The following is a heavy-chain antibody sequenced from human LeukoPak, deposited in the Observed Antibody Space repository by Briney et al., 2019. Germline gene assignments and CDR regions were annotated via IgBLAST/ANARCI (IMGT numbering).Heavy chain of an antibody. J-gene: IGHJ5*02. CDR2: IFYSGST. Sequence: SETLSLTCTVSSGSISTSNYYWGWVRQPPGKALEWIGNIFYSGSTYYSPSLKSRVTISLDTSRNQFSLRLSSVTAADTAVYYCARDRTRGSYYPSWFDPWGQGTLVTVSS. D-gene: IGHD1-26*01. CDR1: SGSISTSNYY. V-gene: IGHV4-39*07. CDR3: ARDRTRGSYYPSWFDP.